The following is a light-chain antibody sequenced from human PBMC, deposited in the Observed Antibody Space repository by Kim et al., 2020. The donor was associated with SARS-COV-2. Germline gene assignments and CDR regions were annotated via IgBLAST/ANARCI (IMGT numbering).Light chain of an antibody. CDR2: YDR. Sequence: SYELTQPPSVSVDPGKTARITCGGNDIGSKSVHWYQQKPGQAPVLVIYYDRERPSAIPERFFGSNSGNTATLTISRVEAGDEADYYCQLWDRTSDHRVFG. V-gene: IGLV3-21*04. CDR1: DIGSKS. CDR3: QLWDRTSDHRV. J-gene: IGLJ3*02.